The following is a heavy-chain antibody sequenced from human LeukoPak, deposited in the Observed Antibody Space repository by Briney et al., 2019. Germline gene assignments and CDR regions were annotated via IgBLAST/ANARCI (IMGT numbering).Heavy chain of an antibody. CDR2: IKSKTYGGTT. Sequence: PEGSLRLSCAASGFTFSNVWMNWVRQAPGKGLEWVGRIKSKTYGGTTDYAAPVKGRFTISRDDSKSTLYLQMNSLKTEDTAVYYCTTAPGAYDGFHIWGQGTMVTVTS. J-gene: IGHJ3*02. D-gene: IGHD3-10*01. CDR1: GFTFSNVW. CDR3: TTAPGAYDGFHI. V-gene: IGHV3-15*01.